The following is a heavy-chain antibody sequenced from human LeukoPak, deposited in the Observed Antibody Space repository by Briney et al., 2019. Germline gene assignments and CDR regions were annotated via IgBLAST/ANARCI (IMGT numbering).Heavy chain of an antibody. J-gene: IGHJ4*02. Sequence: SETLSLTCTVSGGSISSSTYYWGWIRQRPGKALEWIGNLYYSGSTYYNPSLKSRVTISVDTSKNQFSLKLSSVTAADTALYYCARQAISGYDPPPFDSWGQGTLVTVSS. V-gene: IGHV4-39*01. CDR2: LYYSGST. D-gene: IGHD5-12*01. CDR3: ARQAISGYDPPPFDS. CDR1: GGSISSSTYY.